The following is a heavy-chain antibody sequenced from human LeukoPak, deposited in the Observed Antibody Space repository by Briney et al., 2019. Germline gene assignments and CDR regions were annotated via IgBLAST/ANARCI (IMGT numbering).Heavy chain of an antibody. V-gene: IGHV4-34*01. J-gene: IGHJ2*01. Sequence: PSETLSLTCAVYGGSFSGYYWSWIRQPPGKGLEWIGEINHSGSTNYNPSLKSRVTISVDTSKNQFSLKLSSVTAADTAVYYCARVGVKISSGWATSGYFDLWGRGTLVTVSS. CDR3: ARVGVKISSGWATSGYFDL. CDR1: GGSFSGYY. CDR2: INHSGST. D-gene: IGHD6-19*01.